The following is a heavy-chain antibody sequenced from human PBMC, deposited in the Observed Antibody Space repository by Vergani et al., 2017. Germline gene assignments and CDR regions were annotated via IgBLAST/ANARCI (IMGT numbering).Heavy chain of an antibody. CDR1: GFTFSSYS. D-gene: IGHD5-12*01. J-gene: IGHJ4*02. CDR2: ISSSSSYI. Sequence: EVQLVESGGGLVKPGGSLRLSCAASGFTFSSYSMNWVRQAPGKGLEWVSSISSSSSYIYYADSVKGRFTISRDNAKNSLYLQMNSLRAEDAAVYYCARADIVATIASDYWGQGTLVTVSS. V-gene: IGHV3-21*01. CDR3: ARADIVATIASDY.